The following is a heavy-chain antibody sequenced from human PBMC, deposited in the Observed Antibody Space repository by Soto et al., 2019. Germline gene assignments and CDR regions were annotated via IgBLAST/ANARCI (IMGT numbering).Heavy chain of an antibody. J-gene: IGHJ4*02. V-gene: IGHV3-23*01. CDR1: GFTFSSYA. Sequence: GSLRLSCAASGFTFSSYAMGWVRQGRGKGLEWVAVVSIGGSTHYADSVRGRFTISRDNSKNTLSLQMNSLTAEDTAVYFCAKRRGAGGHFDYWGQGALVTVSS. CDR3: AKRRGAGGHFDY. CDR2: VSIGGST. D-gene: IGHD2-15*01.